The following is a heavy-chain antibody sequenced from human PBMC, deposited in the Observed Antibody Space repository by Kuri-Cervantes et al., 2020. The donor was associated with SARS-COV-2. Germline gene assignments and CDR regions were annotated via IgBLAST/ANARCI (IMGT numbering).Heavy chain of an antibody. J-gene: IGHJ4*02. V-gene: IGHV1-18*01. CDR1: GYTFTSYG. Sequence: ASVKVSCKASGYTFTSYGISWVRQAPGQGLEWMGWISAYNGNTNYAQKLQGRVTMTTDTSTSTAYMELRSLRSDDTAVYCCARVSAYGDYVTVDYWGQGTLVTVSS. CDR3: ARVSAYGDYVTVDY. CDR2: ISAYNGNT. D-gene: IGHD4-17*01.